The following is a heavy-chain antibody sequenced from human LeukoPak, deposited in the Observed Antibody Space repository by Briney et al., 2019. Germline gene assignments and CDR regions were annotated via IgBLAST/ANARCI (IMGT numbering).Heavy chain of an antibody. Sequence: SVKVSCKASGGTFSSYAIGWVRQAPGQGLEWMGRIIPILGIANYAQKFQGRVTITADKSTSTAYMELSSLRSEDTAVYYCASSYCSSTSCKTGNWFDPWGQGTLVTVSS. V-gene: IGHV1-69*04. J-gene: IGHJ5*02. D-gene: IGHD2-2*01. CDR3: ASSYCSSTSCKTGNWFDP. CDR2: IIPILGIA. CDR1: GGTFSSYA.